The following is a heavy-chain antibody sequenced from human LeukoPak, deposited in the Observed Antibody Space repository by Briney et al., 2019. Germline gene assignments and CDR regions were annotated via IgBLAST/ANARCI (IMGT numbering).Heavy chain of an antibody. CDR3: ARDCSGGSCSYNWFDP. CDR2: ISAYNGNT. CDR1: GYTFTSYG. D-gene: IGHD2-15*01. J-gene: IGHJ5*02. V-gene: IGHV1-18*01. Sequence: GASVKVSCKASGYTFTSYGISWVRQAPGQGLEWMGWISAYNGNTNYAQKLQGRVTMTTDTSTSTAYMELRSLRSDDTAVYYCARDCSGGSCSYNWFDPWGQGTLVTVFS.